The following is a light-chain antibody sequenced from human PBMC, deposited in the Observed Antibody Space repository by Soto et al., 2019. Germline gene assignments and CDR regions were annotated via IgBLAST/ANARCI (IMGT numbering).Light chain of an antibody. V-gene: IGKV3-20*01. CDR2: GAS. CDR3: HQYDTSPRT. Sequence: EIVLTQSPRTLSLSPGEGATLSSSASQSVGKNYLAWYQHKSGQAPRLLIHGASSRATGVPERYSASGSGTDFTLTISRLEPEDFAVYYCHQYDTSPRTFGQGTEVDVK. J-gene: IGKJ1*01. CDR1: QSVGKNY.